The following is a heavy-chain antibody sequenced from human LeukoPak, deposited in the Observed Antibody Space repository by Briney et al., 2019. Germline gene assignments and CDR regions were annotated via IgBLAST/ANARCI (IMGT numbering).Heavy chain of an antibody. Sequence: GGSLRLSCAVSGFTFNIYSMNWVRQAPGKGLEWVSYFRGSDNLIHYADSVKGRLTISRDNAKNSLYLQMNSLRAEDTAVYYCARGSGIYSSPVDYWGQGTLVTVSS. CDR3: ARGSGIYSSPVDY. CDR1: GFTFNIYS. CDR2: FRGSDNLI. V-gene: IGHV3-48*01. J-gene: IGHJ4*02. D-gene: IGHD1-26*01.